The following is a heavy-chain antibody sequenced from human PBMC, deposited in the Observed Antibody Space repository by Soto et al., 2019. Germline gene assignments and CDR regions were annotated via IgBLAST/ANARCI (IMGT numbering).Heavy chain of an antibody. CDR1: GFTFSSYW. J-gene: IGHJ4*02. Sequence: EVQLVESGGGLVQPGGSLRLSCAASGFTFSSYWMSWVRQAPGKGQEWVANIKQDGSDKYYVESVKGRFTITRDNAKTSLYLQMNSLRGEDTAVYYCARVQSLAVVYWGQGTLVTVSS. D-gene: IGHD6-19*01. CDR2: IKQDGSDK. V-gene: IGHV3-7*01. CDR3: ARVQSLAVVY.